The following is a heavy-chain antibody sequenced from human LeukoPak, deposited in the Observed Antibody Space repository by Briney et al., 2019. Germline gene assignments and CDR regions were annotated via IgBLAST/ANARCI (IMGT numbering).Heavy chain of an antibody. CDR1: GYTFTSYD. D-gene: IGHD3-10*01. J-gene: IGHJ5*02. V-gene: IGHV1-8*03. CDR2: MNPNSGNT. Sequence: ASVNVSCKASGYTFTSYDINWVRQATGQGLEWMGRMNPNSGNTGYAQKFQGRVTITRNTSISTAYMELSSLRSEDTAVYYRARGYYYGSGSYYNWFDPWGQGTLVTVSS. CDR3: ARGYYYGSGSYYNWFDP.